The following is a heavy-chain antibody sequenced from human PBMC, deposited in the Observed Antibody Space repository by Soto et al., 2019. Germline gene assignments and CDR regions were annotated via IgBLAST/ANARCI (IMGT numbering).Heavy chain of an antibody. CDR1: GYTFTSYG. Sequence: ASVKVSCKASGYTFTSYGISWVRQAPGQGLEWMGWISAYNGNTNYAQKLQGRVTMTTDTSTSTAYMELRSLRSDDTAVYYCARSDPIVVVVAARDWLDPWGQGALVTVSS. J-gene: IGHJ5*02. D-gene: IGHD2-15*01. V-gene: IGHV1-18*01. CDR2: ISAYNGNT. CDR3: ARSDPIVVVVAARDWLDP.